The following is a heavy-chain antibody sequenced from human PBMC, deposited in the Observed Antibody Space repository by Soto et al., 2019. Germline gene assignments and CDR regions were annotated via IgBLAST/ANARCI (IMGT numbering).Heavy chain of an antibody. Sequence: QLHLVQSGAVVKKPGASVTVSCSASGYPVTAYYMHWVRQAPGRGLEWMGGINPATGAAKYTQTLRGRVTMTGATSTSTVLMELSGLASEDTAVFYWGGGGGVGVAGSAAFDMWGQGTLVTVSS. CDR3: GGGGGVGVAGSAAFDM. V-gene: IGHV1-2*02. J-gene: IGHJ3*02. CDR2: INPATGAA. D-gene: IGHD3-3*01. CDR1: GYPVTAYY.